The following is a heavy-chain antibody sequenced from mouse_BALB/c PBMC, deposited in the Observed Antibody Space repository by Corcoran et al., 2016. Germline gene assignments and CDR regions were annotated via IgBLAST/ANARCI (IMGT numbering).Heavy chain of an antibody. J-gene: IGHJ1*01. CDR3: AGFGYSGRRAWCVDV. V-gene: IGHV9-3-1*01. CDR1: GYTFTNYG. CDR2: INTYTGEP. Sequence: QIQLVQSGPELKKPGETVKISCKASGYTFTNYGMNWVKQAPGKGLKWMGWINTYTGEPTYADDFKGRLAFALETSASTAYLKINNLKNEDTATSVGAGFGYSGRRAWCVDVWGAGTTVTVSS. D-gene: IGHD1-1*01.